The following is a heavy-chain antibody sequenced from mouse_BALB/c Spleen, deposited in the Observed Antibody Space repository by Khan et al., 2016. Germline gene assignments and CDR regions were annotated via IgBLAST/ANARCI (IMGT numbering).Heavy chain of an antibody. CDR2: ISNLAYSI. CDR1: GFSFRDYG. J-gene: IGHJ4*01. Sequence: EVELVESGGGLVQPGGSRKLSCAASGFSFRDYGMAWVRQAPGKGPEWVAFISNLAYSIHYADTVTGRFTISRENAKNTLYLEMSSLRSEDTGMCYCARDGWSYSMDYWGQGTSVTVSS. D-gene: IGHD2-12*01. V-gene: IGHV5-15*02. CDR3: ARDGWSYSMDY.